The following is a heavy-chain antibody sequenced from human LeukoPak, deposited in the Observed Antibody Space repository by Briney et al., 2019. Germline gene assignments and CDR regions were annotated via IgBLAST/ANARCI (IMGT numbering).Heavy chain of an antibody. CDR3: ARGLDYYYYMDV. CDR1: GESFSGYY. CDR2: INHSGSS. J-gene: IGHJ6*03. V-gene: IGHV4-34*01. Sequence: SETLSLTCDVYGESFSGYYWNWIRQPPGKGLEWIGEINHSGSSKYNPSLKSRVTISLDTSKNQFSLKLTSVTAADTAVYYCARGLDYYYYMDVWGKGTTVIVSS.